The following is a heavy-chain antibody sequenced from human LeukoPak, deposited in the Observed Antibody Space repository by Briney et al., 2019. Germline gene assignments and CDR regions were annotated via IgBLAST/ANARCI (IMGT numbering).Heavy chain of an antibody. D-gene: IGHD5-18*01. CDR1: GGSISNSNW. CDR2: IYHSGST. Sequence: PSGTLSLTCAVSGGSISNSNWRNWVRQPPGKGLEWIGEIYHSGSTNYNPSLRSRVTISVDRSKNQFALKLTSVTAADTAVYYCARGQGSYGDYWGQGTLVIVSS. V-gene: IGHV4-4*02. CDR3: ARGQGSYGDY. J-gene: IGHJ4*02.